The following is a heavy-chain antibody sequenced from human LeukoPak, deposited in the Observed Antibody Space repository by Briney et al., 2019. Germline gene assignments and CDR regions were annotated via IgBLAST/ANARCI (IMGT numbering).Heavy chain of an antibody. D-gene: IGHD7-27*01. CDR3: ARAADWGSVAFDI. CDR2: IYPGDSDT. V-gene: IGHV5-51*01. Sequence: GESLKISCXGSGYSFTSYWIGWVRQMPGKGLEWMGMIYPGDSDTRYSPSFQGQVTISADKSTSTAYVQWSSLKASDTAMYYCARAADWGSVAFDIWGQGTMVTVSS. J-gene: IGHJ3*02. CDR1: GYSFTSYW.